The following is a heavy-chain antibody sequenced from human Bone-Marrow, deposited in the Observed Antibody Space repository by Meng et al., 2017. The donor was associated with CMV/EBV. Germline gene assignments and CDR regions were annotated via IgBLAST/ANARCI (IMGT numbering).Heavy chain of an antibody. J-gene: IGHJ6*02. CDR2: VNNDGSST. CDR3: ARGYPNYYYGMDV. CDR1: GFTFSSYW. Sequence: GGSLRLSCAASGFTFSSYWMSWVRQAPGKGLVWVSYVNNDGSSTNYADSVKGRFTISRDHARSTVYLQMNSLRAEDTAVYYCARGYPNYYYGMDVWGQGTTVTVSS. D-gene: IGHD2-2*02. V-gene: IGHV3-74*01.